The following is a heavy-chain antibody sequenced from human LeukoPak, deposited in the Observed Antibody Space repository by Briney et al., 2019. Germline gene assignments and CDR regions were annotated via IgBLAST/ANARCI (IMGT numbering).Heavy chain of an antibody. V-gene: IGHV4-39*01. CDR3: ARQAKAVVQYIDFDF. CDR2: IYYSGST. D-gene: IGHD6-19*01. J-gene: IGHJ4*02. Sequence: KPSETLSLTCTVSGGSISSSSSYWGWIRQPPGKGLEWIGTIYYSGSTYYNPSLKSRVTISVDTSKNQFSLNLSSMTATDTAVYYCARQAKAVVQYIDFDFWGQGTLVTVSS. CDR1: GGSISSSSSY.